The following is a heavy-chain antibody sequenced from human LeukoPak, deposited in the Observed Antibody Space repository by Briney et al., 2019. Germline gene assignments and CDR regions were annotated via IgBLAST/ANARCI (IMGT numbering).Heavy chain of an antibody. Sequence: ASVKVSCKASGGTFSSYAISWVRQAPGQGLEWMGRIIPILGIANYAQKFQGRVTITADKPTSTAYMELSSLRSEDTAVYYCARDLYSDDAFDIWGQGTMVTVSS. CDR2: IIPILGIA. CDR1: GGTFSSYA. CDR3: ARDLYSDDAFDI. V-gene: IGHV1-69*04. D-gene: IGHD4-11*01. J-gene: IGHJ3*02.